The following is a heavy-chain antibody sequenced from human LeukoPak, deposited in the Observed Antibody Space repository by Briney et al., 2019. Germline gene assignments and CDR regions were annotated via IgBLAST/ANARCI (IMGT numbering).Heavy chain of an antibody. D-gene: IGHD3/OR15-3a*01. CDR3: ARKWGLVRAFHAFDI. V-gene: IGHV4-30-2*01. CDR1: GGSTSSGGYY. Sequence: PSQTLSLTCTVSGGSTSSGGYYWSWIRQPPGKGLEWIGYIYHSGSTYYNPSLKSRVTISVDRSKNQFSLKLSSVTAADTAVYYCARKWGLVRAFHAFDIWGQGTMVTVSS. CDR2: IYHSGST. J-gene: IGHJ3*02.